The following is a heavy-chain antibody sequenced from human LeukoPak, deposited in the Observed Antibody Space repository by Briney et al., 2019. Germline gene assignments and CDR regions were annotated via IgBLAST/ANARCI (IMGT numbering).Heavy chain of an antibody. CDR3: ARAARYSSSRFWFDP. J-gene: IGHJ5*02. Sequence: GASVKVSCKTSGYTFTSYYMHWVRQAPGQGLEWMGIINPSGGSTSYAQKFQGRVTMTRDMSTSTVYMELSSLRSEDTAVYYCARAARYSSSRFWFDPWGQGTLVTVSS. CDR2: INPSGGST. CDR1: GYTFTSYY. V-gene: IGHV1-46*01. D-gene: IGHD6-6*01.